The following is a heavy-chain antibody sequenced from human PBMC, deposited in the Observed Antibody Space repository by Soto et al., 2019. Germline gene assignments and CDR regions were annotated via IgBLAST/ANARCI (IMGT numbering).Heavy chain of an antibody. Sequence: WSLGLSCATSGVTFRSYGMHRSRQAPGKGLEWVAVIWYDVSNKYYADSVKGRFTISRDNSKNTLYLQMNSLRAEDTAVYYCARDRPIDYYDSSGYYYSDYGMDVWGQGTTVTVSS. CDR3: ARDRPIDYYDSSGYYYSDYGMDV. V-gene: IGHV3-33*01. CDR2: IWYDVSNK. CDR1: GVTFRSYG. J-gene: IGHJ6*02. D-gene: IGHD3-22*01.